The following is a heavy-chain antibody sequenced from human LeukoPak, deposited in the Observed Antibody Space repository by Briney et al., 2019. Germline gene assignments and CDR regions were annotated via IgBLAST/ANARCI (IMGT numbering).Heavy chain of an antibody. D-gene: IGHD3-3*01. Sequence: SETLSLTCTVSGGSISSYYWSWIRQPPGKGLEWIGYIYYSGSTNYNPSLKSRVTISVDTSKNQFSLKLSSVTAADTAVYYCARHGTIFGSGTDAFDIWGQGTMVTVSS. CDR3: ARHGTIFGSGTDAFDI. J-gene: IGHJ3*02. CDR1: GGSISSYY. CDR2: IYYSGST. V-gene: IGHV4-59*08.